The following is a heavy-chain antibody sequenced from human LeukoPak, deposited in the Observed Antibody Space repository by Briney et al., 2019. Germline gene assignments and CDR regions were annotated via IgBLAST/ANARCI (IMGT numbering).Heavy chain of an antibody. V-gene: IGHV3-23*01. D-gene: IGHD6-13*01. CDR1: GFTFSSYA. J-gene: IGHJ4*02. CDR2: ISGSGGST. Sequence: PGGSLRLSCAASGFTFSSYAMSWVRQAPGKGLEWVSAISGSGGSTYYADSVKGRFTISRDNSKNALYLQMNSLRAEDTAVYYCAKDNSGYSSSWFDYWGQGTLVTVSS. CDR3: AKDNSGYSSSWFDY.